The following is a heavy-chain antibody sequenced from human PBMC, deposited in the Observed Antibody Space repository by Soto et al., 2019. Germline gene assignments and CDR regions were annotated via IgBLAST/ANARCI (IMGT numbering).Heavy chain of an antibody. CDR2: LSGSGGST. V-gene: IGHV3-23*01. D-gene: IGHD3-22*01. Sequence: PGGSLRHSCAASGFTFRSYAISWVRLPPGKWLEWVSALSGSGGSTYYAGSVKGRFTISRDNSKNTLYLQTHSRRAEDTAVYDCAKLLHISGYYRGRHYYCGQGTRVTGSA. J-gene: IGHJ4*02. CDR1: GFTFRSYA. CDR3: AKLLHISGYYRGRHYY.